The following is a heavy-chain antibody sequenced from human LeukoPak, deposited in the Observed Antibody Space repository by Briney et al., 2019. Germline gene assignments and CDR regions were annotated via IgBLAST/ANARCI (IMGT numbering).Heavy chain of an antibody. V-gene: IGHV3-53*01. J-gene: IGHJ3*02. CDR2: IYSGGST. CDR3: ARDSGWGAFDI. D-gene: IGHD6-19*01. Sequence: GGSLRLSCAASGFTVSSNYMSWVRQAPGKGLEWVSVIYSGGSTCYADSVKGRFTISRDNSKNTLYLQMNSLRAEDTAVYYCARDSGWGAFDIWGQGTMVTVSS. CDR1: GFTVSSNY.